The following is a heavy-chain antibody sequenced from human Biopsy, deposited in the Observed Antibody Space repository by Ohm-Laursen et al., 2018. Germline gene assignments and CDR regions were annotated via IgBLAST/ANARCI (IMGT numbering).Heavy chain of an antibody. J-gene: IGHJ2*01. CDR1: VASISSSSYF. Sequence: PPGTLSLTCSVSVASISSSSYFWGWIRQPPGKGLEWIGTFYYTGSTHYNPSLKSRVTIFADTSKNQFSLNLTSVTVADTAVYYCARHAPSYSGSYWRYFDLWGRGTLVTVSS. V-gene: IGHV4-39*01. CDR2: FYYTGST. D-gene: IGHD1-26*01. CDR3: ARHAPSYSGSYWRYFDL.